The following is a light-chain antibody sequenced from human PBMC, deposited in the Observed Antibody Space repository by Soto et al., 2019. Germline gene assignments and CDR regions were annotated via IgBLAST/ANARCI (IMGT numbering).Light chain of an antibody. Sequence: DIQMTQSPSSVSASVGDRVTITCRASQGISSRLAWYQQKPGKAPKLLIYGASSLQSGVPSRFSGSGSGTDFTLTISSLQSEDFASYYCQQANSVPWTFGQGTKVEIK. V-gene: IGKV1-12*02. J-gene: IGKJ1*01. CDR3: QQANSVPWT. CDR2: GAS. CDR1: QGISSR.